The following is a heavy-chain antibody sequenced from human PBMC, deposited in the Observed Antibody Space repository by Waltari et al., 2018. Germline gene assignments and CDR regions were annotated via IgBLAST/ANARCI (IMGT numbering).Heavy chain of an antibody. V-gene: IGHV1-8*01. D-gene: IGHD6-13*01. Sequence: QVQLVQSGDEVKKPGASVKVSCKASGYTFTSYDLTWGRQATGQGLEWRGWMNPNSGNTGYAQKFQGRVTMTRNTSISTAYMELSSLRSEDTAVYYCARGRIQRSIAAARDPDYWGQGTLVTVSS. J-gene: IGHJ4*02. CDR2: MNPNSGNT. CDR3: ARGRIQRSIAAARDPDY. CDR1: GYTFTSYD.